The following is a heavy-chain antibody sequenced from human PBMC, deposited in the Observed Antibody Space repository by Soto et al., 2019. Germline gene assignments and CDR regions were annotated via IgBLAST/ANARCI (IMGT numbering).Heavy chain of an antibody. D-gene: IGHD1-26*01. CDR2: ISAYNGNT. Sequence: VKVSCKASGYTFTSYGISWVRQAPGQGLEWMGWISAYNGNTNYAQKLQGRVTMTTDTSTSTAYMELRSLRSDETAVYYCSRSNQELPDAFDICGQGTMVPVSS. J-gene: IGHJ3*02. V-gene: IGHV1-18*01. CDR3: SRSNQELPDAFDI. CDR1: GYTFTSYG.